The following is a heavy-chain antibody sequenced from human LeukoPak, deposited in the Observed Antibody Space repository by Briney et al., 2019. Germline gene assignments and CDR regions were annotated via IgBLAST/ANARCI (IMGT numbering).Heavy chain of an antibody. CDR1: GFTFSSYA. CDR3: AKTIAERGYYYYYMDV. Sequence: PGGSLRLSCAASGFTFSSYAMSWVRQAPGKGLEWVSAISGSGGSTYYADSVKGRFTISRGNSKNTLYLQMNSLRAEDTAVYYCAKTIAERGYYYYYMDVWGKGTTVTVSS. D-gene: IGHD6-13*01. CDR2: ISGSGGST. V-gene: IGHV3-23*01. J-gene: IGHJ6*03.